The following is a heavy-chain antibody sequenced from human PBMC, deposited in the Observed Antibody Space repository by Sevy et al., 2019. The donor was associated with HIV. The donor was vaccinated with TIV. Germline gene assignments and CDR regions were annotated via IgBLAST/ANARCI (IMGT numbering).Heavy chain of an antibody. V-gene: IGHV3-30*04. Sequence: GGSLRLSCAASGFTFSSYAMHWVRQAPGKGLEWVAVISYDGSNKYYADSVKGRFTISRDSFKNILYLQMDSLRVEDTAVYYCAKDILGWAFDYWGHGTLVTVSS. J-gene: IGHJ4*01. CDR3: AKDILGWAFDY. D-gene: IGHD3-3*01. CDR2: ISYDGSNK. CDR1: GFTFSSYA.